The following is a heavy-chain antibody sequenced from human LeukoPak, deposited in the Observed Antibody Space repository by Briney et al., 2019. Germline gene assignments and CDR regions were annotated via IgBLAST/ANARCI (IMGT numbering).Heavy chain of an antibody. V-gene: IGHV3-30*02. J-gene: IGHJ4*02. Sequence: GGTLRLSCAASGFTFSSYGMHWVRQAPGKGLEWVAFIRYDGSNKYYADSVKGRFTISRDNSKNTLYLQMNSLRAEDTAVYYCARGGGTVTYFDCWGQGTLVTVSS. CDR3: ARGGGTVTYFDC. D-gene: IGHD4-17*01. CDR2: IRYDGSNK. CDR1: GFTFSSYG.